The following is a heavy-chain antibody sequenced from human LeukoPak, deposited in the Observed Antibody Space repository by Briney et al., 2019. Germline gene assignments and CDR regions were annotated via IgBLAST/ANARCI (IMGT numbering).Heavy chain of an antibody. J-gene: IGHJ4*02. Sequence: ASVKVSCKTFGYTFINYYMHWVRQAPGLGLEWMGIINPSGGGTNYAQEFQGRVSMTWDTSTNTAFMELSSLTSEDTAVYYCARVSSWVSAAFDFWGQGTLVTVSS. CDR3: ARVSSWVSAAFDF. V-gene: IGHV1-46*01. CDR1: GYTFINYY. D-gene: IGHD1-26*01. CDR2: INPSGGGT.